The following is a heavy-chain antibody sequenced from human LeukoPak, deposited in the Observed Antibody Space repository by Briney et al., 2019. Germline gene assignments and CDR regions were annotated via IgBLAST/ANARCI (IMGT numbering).Heavy chain of an antibody. Sequence: GGSLRLSCAASGFTFSSYEMNWVRQAPGKGLEWVSYISTGSSIINYADSVKGRFTISRDNAKNSLYLQMNSLRAEDTAVYYCARDHCQERDCNHYYYYMDVWGKGTTVTVSS. CDR2: ISTGSSII. CDR1: GFTFSSYE. V-gene: IGHV3-48*03. CDR3: ARDHCQERDCNHYYYYMDV. J-gene: IGHJ6*03. D-gene: IGHD2-21*02.